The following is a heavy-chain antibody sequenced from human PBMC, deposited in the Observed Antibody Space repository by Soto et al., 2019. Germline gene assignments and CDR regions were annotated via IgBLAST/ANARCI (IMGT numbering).Heavy chain of an antibody. CDR2: IYYSGST. Sequence: SETLSLTCTVSGGSISSSSYYWGWIRQPPGKGLEWIGSIYYSGSTYYNPSLKSRVTISVDTSKNQFSLKLSSVTAADTAVYYCAIRGGYSYGHAVVVYWGQGTLVSVSS. J-gene: IGHJ4*02. V-gene: IGHV4-39*01. D-gene: IGHD5-18*01. CDR1: GGSISSSSYY. CDR3: AIRGGYSYGHAVVVY.